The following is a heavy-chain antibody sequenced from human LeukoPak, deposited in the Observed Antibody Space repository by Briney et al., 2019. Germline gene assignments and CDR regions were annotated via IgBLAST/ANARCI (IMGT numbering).Heavy chain of an antibody. Sequence: ASVKVSCKASGYTFTSYGISWVRQAPGQGLEWMGWISAYNGNTNYAQKLQGRVTMTTDTSTSTAYMELRSLRLEDTAIYYCAKAVSRFLDWFPPGAFDIRGPGTMVTVSS. CDR3: AKAVSRFLDWFPPGAFDI. J-gene: IGHJ3*02. CDR2: ISAYNGNT. V-gene: IGHV1-18*01. CDR1: GYTFTSYG. D-gene: IGHD3-3*01.